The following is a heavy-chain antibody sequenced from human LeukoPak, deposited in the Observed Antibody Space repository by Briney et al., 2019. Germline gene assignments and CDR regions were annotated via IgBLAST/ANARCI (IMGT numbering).Heavy chain of an antibody. CDR3: AKAYSSSLYGDAFHI. CDR1: GFTFRFYA. V-gene: IGHV3-23*01. Sequence: GGSLRLSCAGSGFTFRFYAMTWVRQAPGKGLEWVSGISGDASVSKDADSVEGRFDISRDNSKNTLYLQLNSLRVEDTAIYYCAKAYSSSLYGDAFHIWGQGTMVTVSP. CDR2: ISGDASVS. J-gene: IGHJ3*02. D-gene: IGHD6-13*01.